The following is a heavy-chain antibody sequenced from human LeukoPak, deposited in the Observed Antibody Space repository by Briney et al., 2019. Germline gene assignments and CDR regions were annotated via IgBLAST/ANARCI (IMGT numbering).Heavy chain of an antibody. CDR1: GFTFSSYA. Sequence: PGGSLRLYCSASGFTFSSYAMIWVRPAPGNGLEWVSAISGSGSSTYYADSVKGRFTISRDNSKNTLYLQMNSLRAEDTAGYYCAREYYDSSGYYYPYFDYWGQGTLVTVSS. CDR3: AREYYDSSGYYYPYFDY. D-gene: IGHD3-22*01. J-gene: IGHJ4*02. CDR2: ISGSGSST. V-gene: IGHV3-23*01.